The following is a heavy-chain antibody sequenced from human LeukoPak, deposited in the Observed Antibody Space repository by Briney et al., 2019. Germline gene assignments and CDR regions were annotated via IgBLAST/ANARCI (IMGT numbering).Heavy chain of an antibody. CDR1: GYTFTSYG. Sequence: ASVKVSCKASGYTFTSYGISWVRQAPGQGLEWMGWISAYNGNTNYAQKLQGRVTMTTDTSTSTAYMEPRSLRSDDTAVYYCARINYYDSSGYLEYFQHWGQGTLVTVSS. J-gene: IGHJ1*01. CDR2: ISAYNGNT. V-gene: IGHV1-18*01. D-gene: IGHD3-22*01. CDR3: ARINYYDSSGYLEYFQH.